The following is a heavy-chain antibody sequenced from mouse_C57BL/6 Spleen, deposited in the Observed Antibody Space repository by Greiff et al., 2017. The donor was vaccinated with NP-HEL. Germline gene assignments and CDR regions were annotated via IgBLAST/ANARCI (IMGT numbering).Heavy chain of an antibody. Sequence: VQLQQSGPELVKPGASVKISCKASGYTFTDYYMNWVKQSHGKSLEWIGDINPNNGGTSYNQKFKGKATLTVDKSSSTAYMELRSLTSEDSAVYYCARSFYYGPDAGWGYAMDYWGQGTSVTVSS. V-gene: IGHV1-26*01. J-gene: IGHJ4*01. CDR1: GYTFTDYY. D-gene: IGHD2-1*01. CDR3: ARSFYYGPDAGWGYAMDY. CDR2: INPNNGGT.